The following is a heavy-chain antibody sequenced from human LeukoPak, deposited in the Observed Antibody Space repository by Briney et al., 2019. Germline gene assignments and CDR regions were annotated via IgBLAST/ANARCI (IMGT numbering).Heavy chain of an antibody. Sequence: GGSLRLSCAASGFTFSSYSMNWVRQAPGKGLEWVSSISSSSSYVYYADSVKGRFTISRDNAKNSLYLQMNSLRAEDTAVYYCAREIHLGELSPPLGAFVIWGQGTMVTVSS. V-gene: IGHV3-21*01. CDR3: AREIHLGELSPPLGAFVI. CDR1: GFTFSSYS. J-gene: IGHJ3*02. D-gene: IGHD3-16*02. CDR2: ISSSSSYV.